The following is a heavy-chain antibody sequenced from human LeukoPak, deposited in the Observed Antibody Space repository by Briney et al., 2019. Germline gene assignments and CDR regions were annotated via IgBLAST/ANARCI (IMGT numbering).Heavy chain of an antibody. J-gene: IGHJ4*02. CDR1: GGSISSSSYY. Sequence: SETLFLTCTVSGGSISSSSYYWGWIRQPPGKGLEWIGSIYYSGSSYYNPSLKSRVIISVDTSKNQFSLKLSSVTAADTAVYYCARHVGSGSYFDYWGQGTLVTVSS. CDR3: ARHVGSGSYFDY. D-gene: IGHD3-22*01. V-gene: IGHV4-39*01. CDR2: IYYSGSS.